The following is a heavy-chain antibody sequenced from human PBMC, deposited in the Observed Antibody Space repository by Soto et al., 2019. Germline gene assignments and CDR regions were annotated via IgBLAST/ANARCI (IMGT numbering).Heavy chain of an antibody. J-gene: IGHJ4*02. CDR1: GGSFTSNNW. Sequence: SETLSLTCAVSGGSFTSNNWWTWVRQPPGQGLEWIGEIYRTGSTNYNPSLKSRVTISLDKSENQFSLEVTSLTAADTAVYYCASRDPGTSVDYWGQGTLVTVSS. D-gene: IGHD1-7*01. V-gene: IGHV4-4*02. CDR3: ASRDPGTSVDY. CDR2: IYRTGST.